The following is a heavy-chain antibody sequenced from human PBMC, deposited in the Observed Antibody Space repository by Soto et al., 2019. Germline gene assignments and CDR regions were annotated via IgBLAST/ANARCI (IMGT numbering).Heavy chain of an antibody. CDR2: MNPNSGNT. J-gene: IGHJ6*02. CDR3: ASPSSDSGSYYGYYYYYGMDV. D-gene: IGHD1-26*01. Sequence: GASVKVSCKASGYTFTSYDINWVRQATGQGLEWMGWMNPNSGNTGYAQKFQGRVTMTRNTSISTAYMELSSLRSEDTAVYYCASPSSDSGSYYGYYYYYGMDVWGQGTTVTVSS. CDR1: GYTFTSYD. V-gene: IGHV1-8*01.